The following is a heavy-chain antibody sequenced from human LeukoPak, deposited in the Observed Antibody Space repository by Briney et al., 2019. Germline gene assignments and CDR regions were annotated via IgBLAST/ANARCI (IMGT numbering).Heavy chain of an antibody. D-gene: IGHD3-22*01. CDR3: ARGGDYYDSSGYYKYYFDY. CDR1: GYTFTSYG. CDR2: ISAYNGNT. V-gene: IGHV1-18*01. Sequence: ASVKVSCKASGYTFTSYGISWVRQAPGQGLEWMGWISAYNGNTYYAQKLQGRVTMTTDTSTSTAYMELRSLRSDDTAVYYCARGGDYYDSSGYYKYYFDYWGQGTLVTVSS. J-gene: IGHJ4*02.